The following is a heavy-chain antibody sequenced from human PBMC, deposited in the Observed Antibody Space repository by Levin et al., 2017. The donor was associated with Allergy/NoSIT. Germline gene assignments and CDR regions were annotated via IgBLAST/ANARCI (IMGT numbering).Heavy chain of an antibody. D-gene: IGHD3-3*02. J-gene: IGHJ4*02. CDR2: IYTSWST. Sequence: SETLSLTCTVSAGSINTYYLSWIRQPAGQGLEWIGRIYTSWSTNYNPSLKSRVTMSLDTSKNQFSLKLSSVTAADTAVYYCARSPVILGDSYFDSWGQGTLVTVSS. CDR3: ARSPVILGDSYFDS. V-gene: IGHV4-4*07. CDR1: AGSINTYY.